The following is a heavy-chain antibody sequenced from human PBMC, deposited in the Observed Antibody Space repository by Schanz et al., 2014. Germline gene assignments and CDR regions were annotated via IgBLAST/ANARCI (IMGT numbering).Heavy chain of an antibody. Sequence: QVQLQESGPGLVKPSQTLSLTCTVSGGSISSGGYYWSWIRQHPGKGLEWIGYIYDGGSTYYNPSLKSRVTISVDTSKNQFSLRLSSVTAADTAVYYCVRDKKGFVAVAGRAPFDYWGQGTLVTVSS. CDR3: VRDKKGFVAVAGRAPFDY. V-gene: IGHV4-31*03. CDR1: GGSISSGGYY. CDR2: IYDGGST. D-gene: IGHD6-19*01. J-gene: IGHJ4*02.